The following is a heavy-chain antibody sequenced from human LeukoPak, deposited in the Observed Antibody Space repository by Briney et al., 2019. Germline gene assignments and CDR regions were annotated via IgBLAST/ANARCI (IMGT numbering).Heavy chain of an antibody. Sequence: SETLSLTSTVSGGSISSYYWSWIRQPAGKGLEWIGRIYTSGSTNYNPSLKSRVTMSVDTSKNQFSLKLSSVTAADTAAYYCARDEEWRRSINYFDYWSQGTLVTVSS. CDR2: IYTSGST. J-gene: IGHJ4*02. D-gene: IGHD3-3*01. CDR3: ARDEEWRRSINYFDY. CDR1: GGSISSYY. V-gene: IGHV4-4*07.